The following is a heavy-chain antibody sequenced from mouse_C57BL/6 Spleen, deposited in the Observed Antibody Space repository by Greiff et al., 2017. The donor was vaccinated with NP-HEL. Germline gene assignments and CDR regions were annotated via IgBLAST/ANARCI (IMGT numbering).Heavy chain of an antibody. J-gene: IGHJ3*01. CDR2: IDPSDSYT. V-gene: IGHV1-59*01. CDR3: ARDYGRWFAY. Sequence: QVQLQQPGAELVRPGTSVKLSCKASGYTFTSYWMHWVKQRPGQGLEWIGVIDPSDSYTNYNQKFKGKATLTVDPSSSTAYMQLSSLTSEDSAVYYCARDYGRWFAYWGQGTLVTVSA. CDR1: GYTFTSYW. D-gene: IGHD1-1*01.